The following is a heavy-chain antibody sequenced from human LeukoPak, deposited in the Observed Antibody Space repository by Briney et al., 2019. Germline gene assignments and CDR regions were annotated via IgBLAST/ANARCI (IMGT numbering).Heavy chain of an antibody. J-gene: IGHJ6*03. D-gene: IGHD3-10*01. Sequence: PGGSLRLSCAASGFTFSHYGMNWVRHTPGKGLEWVSSISSSSSYIYYADSVKGRFTISRDNAKNSLYLQMNSLRAEDTAVYYCARRPSQRMVRGVILPMDVWGKGTTVTVSS. CDR3: ARRPSQRMVRGVILPMDV. CDR1: GFTFSHYG. V-gene: IGHV3-21*01. CDR2: ISSSSSYI.